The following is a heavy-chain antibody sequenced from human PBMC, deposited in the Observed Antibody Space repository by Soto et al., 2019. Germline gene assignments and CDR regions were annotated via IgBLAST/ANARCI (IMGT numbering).Heavy chain of an antibody. Sequence: TLSLTSTVSVGSISRGGYYWSWIRQHPGKGLEWIGYIYYSASTYYNPSLKRRVTISVDTSKNQFSLKLSSVTAADTAVYYCSRVYSSSSYYYYYGMDVWGQGTTVTVSS. CDR3: SRVYSSSSYYYYYGMDV. D-gene: IGHD6-6*01. CDR2: IYYSAST. CDR1: VGSISRGGYY. V-gene: IGHV4-31*03. J-gene: IGHJ6*02.